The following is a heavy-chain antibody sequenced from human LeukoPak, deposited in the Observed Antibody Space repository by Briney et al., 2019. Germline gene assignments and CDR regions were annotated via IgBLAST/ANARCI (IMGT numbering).Heavy chain of an antibody. D-gene: IGHD6-19*01. Sequence: GGSLRLSCAASGFTSSSYSMNWVRQAPGKGLGWVSSISSSSSYKYYADSVKGRFTISRDNAKNSLYLQMNSLRAEDTAVYYCARAVGSGWYDYWGQGTLVTVSS. J-gene: IGHJ4*02. V-gene: IGHV3-21*06. CDR2: ISSSSSYK. CDR1: GFTSSSYS. CDR3: ARAVGSGWYDY.